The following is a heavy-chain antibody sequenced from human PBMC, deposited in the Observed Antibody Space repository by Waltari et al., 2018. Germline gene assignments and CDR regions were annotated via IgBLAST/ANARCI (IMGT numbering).Heavy chain of an antibody. D-gene: IGHD3-10*01. CDR2: MNPNSGNT. CDR1: GYTFTSYD. CDR3: ARGYPFSFYGSGTYYNVYDY. J-gene: IGHJ4*02. V-gene: IGHV1-8*01. Sequence: QVRLVQSGAEVKKPGASVKVSCRASGYTFTSYDINWVRQATGQGLEWMGWMNPNSGNTDYAQKFQGRVTMTRNTSISTAYMELSSLRSEDTAVYYCARGYPFSFYGSGTYYNVYDYWGQGTLVTVSS.